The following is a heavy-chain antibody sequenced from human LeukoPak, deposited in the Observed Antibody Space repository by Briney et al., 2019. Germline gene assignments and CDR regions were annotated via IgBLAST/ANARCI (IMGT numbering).Heavy chain of an antibody. CDR2: IWYDGSNK. CDR1: GFTFSSYG. Sequence: GGSLRLSCAASGFTFSSYGMHWVRQAPGKGLEWVAVIWYDGSNKYYADSVKGRFTISRDNSKNTLYLQMNSLRAEDTAVYYCARDRLELRAAFDIWGRGTMVTVSS. J-gene: IGHJ3*02. V-gene: IGHV3-33*01. D-gene: IGHD2-15*01. CDR3: ARDRLELRAAFDI.